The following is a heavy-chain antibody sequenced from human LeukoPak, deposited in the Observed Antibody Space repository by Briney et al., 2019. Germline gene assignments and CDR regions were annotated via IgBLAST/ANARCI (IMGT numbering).Heavy chain of an antibody. CDR1: GFTFRRFA. J-gene: IGHJ4*02. CDR2: ISVSDGST. CDR3: ARAMPSSTYYFDS. V-gene: IGHV3-23*01. Sequence: PGGSLTLSCAASGFTFRRFAMNWVRQAPGNGLEWVSVISVSDGSTYYADSVRGRFTISRDNSKNTLFLQLNGLRAEDTAIYYCARAMPSSTYYFDSWGQGTLVTVSS. D-gene: IGHD2-2*01.